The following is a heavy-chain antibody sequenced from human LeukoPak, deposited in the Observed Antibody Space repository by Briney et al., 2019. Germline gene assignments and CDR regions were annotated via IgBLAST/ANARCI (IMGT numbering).Heavy chain of an antibody. D-gene: IGHD6-13*01. Sequence: GGSLRLSCAASGFTFSSHWMHWVRQTPGKGLVWVSRINTDESKINHADSVKGRFTISRDNAKNMLYLQMNSLRAEDTAVYYCARDYGQQLVLDYWGRGTLVTVSS. J-gene: IGHJ4*02. CDR2: INTDESKI. V-gene: IGHV3-74*01. CDR3: ARDYGQQLVLDY. CDR1: GFTFSSHW.